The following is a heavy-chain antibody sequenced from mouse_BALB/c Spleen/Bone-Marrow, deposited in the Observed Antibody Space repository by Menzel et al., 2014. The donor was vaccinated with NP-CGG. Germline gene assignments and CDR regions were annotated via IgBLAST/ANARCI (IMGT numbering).Heavy chain of an antibody. CDR2: IWGDGSI. J-gene: IGHJ4*01. CDR3: SKQDYYRYDNAMDY. Sequence: VQLQQSGPGLVAPSQSLSITCTVSGFSLTNYGVSWIRQPPGKGLEWLGVIWGDGSINYHSALISRMTIIKDNSKSQVXLXLNSLQTDITATYYCSKQDYYRYDNAMDYWGQGTSVTVSS. CDR1: GFSLTNYG. V-gene: IGHV2-3*01. D-gene: IGHD2-14*01.